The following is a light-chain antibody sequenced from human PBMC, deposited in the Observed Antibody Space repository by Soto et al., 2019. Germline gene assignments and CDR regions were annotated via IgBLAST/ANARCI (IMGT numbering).Light chain of an antibody. CDR2: EVS. Sequence: QSALTQPASVSGSPGQSITISCTETSSDVGGYNYVSWYQQHPGKAPKLIIFEVSYRPSGISNRFSASKSGDTASLTISGLQADDEADYYCCSYTDSRTHIFGSGTKVTVL. CDR3: CSYTDSRTHI. V-gene: IGLV2-14*01. J-gene: IGLJ1*01. CDR1: SSDVGGYNY.